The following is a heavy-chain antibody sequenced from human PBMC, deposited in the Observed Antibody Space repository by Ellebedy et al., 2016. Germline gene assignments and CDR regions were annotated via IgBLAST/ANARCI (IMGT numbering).Heavy chain of an antibody. D-gene: IGHD1-1*01. CDR1: GFAFSSHA. CDR2: LAFDGSNN. CDR3: STGAWTDENSFYYFYYMDV. V-gene: IGHV3-30*04. J-gene: IGHJ6*03. Sequence: GESLKISCAASGFAFSSHAMFWVRQAPGRGLEWVALLAFDGSNNNTADSVKGRFTVSRDNSENTLFLQMNNLRPEDTAIYYCSTGAWTDENSFYYFYYMDVWGKGTTVTVSS.